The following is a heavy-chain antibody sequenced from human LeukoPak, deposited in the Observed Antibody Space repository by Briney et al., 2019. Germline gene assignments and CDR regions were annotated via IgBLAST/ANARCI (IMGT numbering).Heavy chain of an antibody. D-gene: IGHD1-26*01. CDR3: ARSRNRVGAAEY. J-gene: IGHJ4*02. CDR1: GYTFTSYG. V-gene: IGHV1-69*13. CDR2: IIPIFGTA. Sequence: SVKVSCKASGYTFTSYGISWVRQAPGQGLEWMGGIIPIFGTANYAQKFQGRVTITADESTSTAYMELSSLRSEDTAVYYCARSRNRVGAAEYWGQGTLVTVSS.